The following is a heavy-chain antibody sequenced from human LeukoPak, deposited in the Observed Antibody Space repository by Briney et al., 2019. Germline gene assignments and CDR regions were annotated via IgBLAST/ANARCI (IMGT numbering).Heavy chain of an antibody. V-gene: IGHV3-48*03. J-gene: IGHJ6*03. CDR3: ERDWQTVDGNYYYMDV. D-gene: IGHD4-17*01. Sequence: PGGSLRLSCAASGFTFSSYEMNWVRQAPGKGLEWISYISGSGSTIYYADSVKGRFTISRDNARSSLYLQLNSLRAEDTAVYYCERDWQTVDGNYYYMDVWGKGTTVSISS. CDR1: GFTFSSYE. CDR2: ISGSGSTI.